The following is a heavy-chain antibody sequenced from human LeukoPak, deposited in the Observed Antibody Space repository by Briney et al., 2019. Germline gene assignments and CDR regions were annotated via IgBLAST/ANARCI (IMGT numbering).Heavy chain of an antibody. CDR1: GGSISSGGYY. CDR2: IYYSGST. V-gene: IGHV4-31*01. Sequence: PSQTLSLTCTVSGGSISSGGYYWSWIRQHPGKGLEWIGYIYYSGSTYYNPSLKSQVTISVDTSKNQFSLKLSSVTAADTAVYYCARGPWVDSGYPVDLWGRGTLVTVSS. J-gene: IGHJ2*01. D-gene: IGHD5-12*01. CDR3: ARGPWVDSGYPVDL.